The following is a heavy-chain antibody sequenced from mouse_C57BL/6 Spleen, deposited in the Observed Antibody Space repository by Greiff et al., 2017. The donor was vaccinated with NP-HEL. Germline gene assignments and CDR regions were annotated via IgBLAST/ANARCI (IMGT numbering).Heavy chain of an antibody. D-gene: IGHD4-1*01. Sequence: QVQLQQPGAELVKPGASVKLSCKASGYTFTSYWMHWVKQRPGQGLEWIGMIHPNSGSTNYNEKFKSKATLTVDKSPSTAYMQLSSLTSEDSAVYYCAREGTGTADYWGQGTTLTVSS. CDR2: IHPNSGST. J-gene: IGHJ2*01. CDR3: AREGTGTADY. CDR1: GYTFTSYW. V-gene: IGHV1-64*01.